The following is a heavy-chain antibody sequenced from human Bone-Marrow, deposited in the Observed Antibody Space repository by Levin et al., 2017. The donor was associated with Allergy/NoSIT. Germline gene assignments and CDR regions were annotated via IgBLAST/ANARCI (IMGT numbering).Heavy chain of an antibody. CDR2: ITTTGVST. V-gene: IGHV3-11*01. CDR3: ARVGYSYGAYGMDV. D-gene: IGHD2-21*01. Sequence: GESLKISCAASGFTFSNFYMSWVRQAPGKGLEWLSYITTTGVSTYYADFVKGRFTISRDNARQSLSLEMNSLRTEDTAVYYCARVGYSYGAYGMDVWGQGTTVTVSS. CDR1: GFTFSNFY. J-gene: IGHJ6*02.